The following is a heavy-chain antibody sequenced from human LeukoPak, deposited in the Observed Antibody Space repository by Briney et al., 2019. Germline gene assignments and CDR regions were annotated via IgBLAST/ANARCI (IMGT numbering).Heavy chain of an antibody. D-gene: IGHD2/OR15-2a*01. V-gene: IGHV1-69*13. CDR2: LIPVFGTP. CDR3: AILGDGRIGMGLLGSFDY. Sequence: ASVKDSCKASGGSFRNSAFVWVRPAPGQGLDWMGGLIPVFGTPNYADNFQDKVTISADESTNTAYLDLSSLRSEDTAVYFCAILGDGRIGMGLLGSFDYWGQGTLVIVPP. J-gene: IGHJ4*02. CDR1: GGSFRNSA.